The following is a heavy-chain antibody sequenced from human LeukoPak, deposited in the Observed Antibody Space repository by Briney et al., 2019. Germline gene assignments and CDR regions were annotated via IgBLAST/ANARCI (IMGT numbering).Heavy chain of an antibody. D-gene: IGHD6-19*01. CDR3: ARMGGIAVAGYWYFDL. V-gene: IGHV4-59*01. J-gene: IGHJ2*01. CDR1: GGSINSYY. Sequence: PSETLSLTCTVSGGSINSYYWSWMRQPPGKGLEWIGHIYSSGSTNYSPSLKSRVTLSADTSKNQFSLRLSSVTAADTAVYYCARMGGIAVAGYWYFDLRGRGTLVTVSS. CDR2: IYSSGST.